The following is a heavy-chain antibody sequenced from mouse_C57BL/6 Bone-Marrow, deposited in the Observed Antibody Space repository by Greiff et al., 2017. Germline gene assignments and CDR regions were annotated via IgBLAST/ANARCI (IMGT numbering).Heavy chain of an antibody. Sequence: LVESGPELVKPGASVKLSCKASGYTFTSYDINWVKQRPGQGLEWIGWIYPRDGSTKYNEKFKGKATLTVDTSSSTAYMELHSLTSEDSAVYFCARLEFDGSSGDWYFDVWCTGTTVTVSS. CDR3: ARLEFDGSSGDWYFDV. D-gene: IGHD1-1*01. V-gene: IGHV1-85*01. J-gene: IGHJ1*03. CDR2: IYPRDGST. CDR1: GYTFTSYD.